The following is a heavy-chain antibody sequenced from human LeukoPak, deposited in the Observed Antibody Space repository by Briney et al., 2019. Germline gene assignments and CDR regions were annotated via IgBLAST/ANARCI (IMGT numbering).Heavy chain of an antibody. J-gene: IGHJ4*02. CDR1: GYTFRSYA. CDR3: VRSFYTVIQPFDY. V-gene: IGHV1-18*04. Sequence: ASVKVSCKASGYTFRSYAINWVRQAPGQGLEWMGWISAYNGNTNYAQSPQGRVIMTTDTSTGTAYMELRSLRSDDTAVYYCVRSFYTVIQPFDYWGQGTLVTVSS. D-gene: IGHD2-2*02. CDR2: ISAYNGNT.